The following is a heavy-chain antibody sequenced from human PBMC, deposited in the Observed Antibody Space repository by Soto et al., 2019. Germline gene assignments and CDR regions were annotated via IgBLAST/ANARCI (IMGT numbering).Heavy chain of an antibody. J-gene: IGHJ4*02. D-gene: IGHD2-15*01. CDR1: GFTFSGHT. CDR3: ASSMVFDRSWYAVIDS. V-gene: IGHV3-21*01. CDR2: VSSSSRYT. Sequence: EVQLVESGGGLVKPGGSLRLSCAASGFTFSGHTINWVRQAPGKGLEWVSSVSSSSRYTYYADSVKGRFTVSRDNAEKSPYLQTNGVRAVDTVLYYCASSMVFDRSWYAVIDSWGQGTVVTVSS.